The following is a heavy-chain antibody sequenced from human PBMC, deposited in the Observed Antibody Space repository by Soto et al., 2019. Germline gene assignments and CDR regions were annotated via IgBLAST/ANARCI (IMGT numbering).Heavy chain of an antibody. CDR3: AKHNSGINSAFDI. V-gene: IGHV3-23*01. Sequence: EVQLLESGGGLIQPGGSLILSCTASGFTFTNYAMSWVRQAPGRGLEWVSDISNSGGNTYHADSVKGRFAISRDNSKNTLSLQINSLRAEDTAVYYFAKHNSGINSAFDIWGQGTMVTVSS. CDR1: GFTFTNYA. J-gene: IGHJ3*02. CDR2: ISNSGGNT. D-gene: IGHD3-10*01.